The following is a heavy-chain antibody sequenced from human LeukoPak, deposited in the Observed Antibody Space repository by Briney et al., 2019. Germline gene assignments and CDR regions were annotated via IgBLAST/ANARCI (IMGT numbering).Heavy chain of an antibody. J-gene: IGHJ4*02. CDR1: GFNFNAYT. CDR2: VRGAATT. Sequence: PGGSLRLACATSGFNFNAYTMHRVRQAPGKGLEWVSFVRGAATTNYADSVKGRFTVSSDNSKNSLYLQMNSLRPEDSGLYYCAKERDGHKDGLAHWGRGTLVTVSS. D-gene: IGHD5-24*01. CDR3: AKERDGHKDGLAH. V-gene: IGHV3-43*01.